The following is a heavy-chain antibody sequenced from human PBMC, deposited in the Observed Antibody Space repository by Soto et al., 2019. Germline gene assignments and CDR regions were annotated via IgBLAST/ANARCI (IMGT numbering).Heavy chain of an antibody. D-gene: IGHD6-13*01. J-gene: IGHJ4*02. Sequence: GGSLRLSCAASGFTFSDYDMSWIRQAPGKGLEWVSYISSSSSYTNYADSVKGRFTISRDNAKNSLYLQMNSLRAEDTAVYYCASGVYSSSSGLDYWGQGTLVTVSS. CDR3: ASGVYSSSSGLDY. CDR2: ISSSSSYT. V-gene: IGHV3-11*06. CDR1: GFTFSDYD.